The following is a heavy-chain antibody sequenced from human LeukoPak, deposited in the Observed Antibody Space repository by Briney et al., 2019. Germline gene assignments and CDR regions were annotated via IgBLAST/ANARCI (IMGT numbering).Heavy chain of an antibody. Sequence: ASVKVSCKASGYTFTSYYMHWVRQAPGQGLEWMGIINPSGGSTSYAQKFQGRVTMTRDMSTSTVYMELSSLRSEDTAVYYCARDGYDFWSGYQNYYYYMDVWGKGTTVTVSS. J-gene: IGHJ6*03. V-gene: IGHV1-46*01. CDR3: ARDGYDFWSGYQNYYYYMDV. CDR1: GYTFTSYY. D-gene: IGHD3-3*01. CDR2: INPSGGST.